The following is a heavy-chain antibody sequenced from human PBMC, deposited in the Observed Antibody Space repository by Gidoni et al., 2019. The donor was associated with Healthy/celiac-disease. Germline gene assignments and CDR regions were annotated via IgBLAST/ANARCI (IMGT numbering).Heavy chain of an antibody. CDR3: ARAMVRGVIITSEYFDP. CDR2: IKQDGSEK. V-gene: IGHV3-7*01. Sequence: EVQLVESGGGLVQPGGSLRLSCAASGFTFSSYWMSWVRQAPGKGREWVANIKQDGSEKSYVDSVKGRFTISRDNAKNSLYLQMNSLRAEDTAVYYCARAMVRGVIITSEYFDPWGQGTLVTVSS. CDR1: GFTFSSYW. D-gene: IGHD3-10*01. J-gene: IGHJ5*02.